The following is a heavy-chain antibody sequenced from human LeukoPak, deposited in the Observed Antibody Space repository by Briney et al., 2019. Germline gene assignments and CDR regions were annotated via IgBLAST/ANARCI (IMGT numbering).Heavy chain of an antibody. D-gene: IGHD3-16*01. V-gene: IGHV1-18*01. J-gene: IGHJ5*01. CDR1: GYSFTKYG. Sequence: ASVKVSCKASGYSFTKYGFSWVRQAPGQGLEWMGWISASTGHANYAQNLQGRVTLTTDTSTTTAYMELRSLRFDDTAVYYCVRDEFTAQAWFDFWGQGTPVTVSS. CDR3: VRDEFTAQAWFDF. CDR2: ISASTGHA.